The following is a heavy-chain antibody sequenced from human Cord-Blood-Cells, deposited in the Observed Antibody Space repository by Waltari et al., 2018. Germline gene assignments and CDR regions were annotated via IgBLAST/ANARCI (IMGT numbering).Heavy chain of an antibody. CDR2: IKQDGSEK. J-gene: IGHJ3*02. CDR3: ASSAPYYDFWSGQSAFDI. V-gene: IGHV3-7*01. CDR1: GFTFSRYW. D-gene: IGHD3-3*01. Sequence: EVQLVESGGGLVQPGGSLRLSCAAPGFTFSRYWMIWVRQAPGKGLEWVANIKQDGSEKYYVDSVKGRFTISRDNAKNSLYLQMNSLRAEDTAVYYCASSAPYYDFWSGQSAFDIWGQGTMVTVSS.